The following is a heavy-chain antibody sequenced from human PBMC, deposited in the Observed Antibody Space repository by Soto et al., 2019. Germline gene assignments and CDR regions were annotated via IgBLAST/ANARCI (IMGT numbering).Heavy chain of an antibody. CDR2: ISYDGSNK. Sequence: QVQLVESGGGVVQPGRSLRLSCAASGFTFSSYAMHWVRQAPGKGLEWVAVISYDGSNKYYADSVKGRFTISRDNSKNRLNLQLNSLRAEDTAVYYCARDLRVVSGYDLDYYYYGMDVLGQGTTVTVSS. V-gene: IGHV3-30-3*01. CDR1: GFTFSSYA. CDR3: ARDLRVVSGYDLDYYYYGMDV. J-gene: IGHJ6*01. D-gene: IGHD5-12*01.